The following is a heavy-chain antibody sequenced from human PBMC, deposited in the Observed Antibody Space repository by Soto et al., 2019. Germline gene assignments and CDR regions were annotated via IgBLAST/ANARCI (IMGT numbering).Heavy chain of an antibody. D-gene: IGHD2-8*01. J-gene: IGHJ6*03. CDR1: GFTFSSYW. CDR3: ARDRGGCMPTRCYYYMDV. CDR2: IKQDGSEK. V-gene: IGHV3-7*01. Sequence: EVQLVESGGGLVQPGGSLRLSCAASGFTFSSYWMSWVRQAPGKGLEWVANIKQDGSEKYYVDSVKGRFTISRDNAKNSLYLQMKSLRAEDTAVYYCARDRGGCMPTRCYYYMDVWGKGTTVTVSS.